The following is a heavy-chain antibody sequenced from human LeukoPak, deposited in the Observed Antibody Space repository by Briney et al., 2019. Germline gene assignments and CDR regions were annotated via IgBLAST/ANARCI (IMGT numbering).Heavy chain of an antibody. CDR3: ARFPPVGATFSDY. CDR1: GGSFSGYY. CDR2: INHSGST. V-gene: IGHV4-34*01. Sequence: SETLSLTCAVYGGSFSGYYWSWIRQPPGKGLEWIGEINHSGSTNYNPSLKSRVTISVDTSRNQFSLKLSSVTAADTAVYYCARFPPVGATFSDYWGQGTLVTVSS. J-gene: IGHJ4*02. D-gene: IGHD1-26*01.